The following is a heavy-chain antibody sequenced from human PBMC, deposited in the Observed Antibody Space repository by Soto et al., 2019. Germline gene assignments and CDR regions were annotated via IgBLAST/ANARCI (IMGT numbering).Heavy chain of an antibody. CDR1: GDSVSSNSAA. D-gene: IGHD5-18*01. V-gene: IGHV6-1*01. J-gene: IGHJ5*02. CDR3: AREEEYSYGFNWFDP. CDR2: TYYRSKWYN. Sequence: SQTLSLTCAISGDSVSSNSAAWNWIRPSPSSGLEWLGRTYYRSKWYNDYAVSVKSRITINPDTSKNQFSLQLNSVTPEDTAVYYCAREEEYSYGFNWFDPWGQGTLVTVSS.